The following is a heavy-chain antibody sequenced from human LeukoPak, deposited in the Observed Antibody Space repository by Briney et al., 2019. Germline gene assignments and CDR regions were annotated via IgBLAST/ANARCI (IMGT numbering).Heavy chain of an antibody. CDR2: IKQDGSEK. V-gene: IGHV3-7*04. Sequence: GGSLRLSCAASRFTFSSYWMCWVRQAPGKGLEWVANIKQDGSEKYYVDSVRGRFTISRDNAKNSLYLQMNSLKAEDTAVYYCARAVGNSGSDYWGQGTLVTVSS. CDR3: ARAVGNSGSDY. J-gene: IGHJ4*02. D-gene: IGHD4-23*01. CDR1: RFTFSSYW.